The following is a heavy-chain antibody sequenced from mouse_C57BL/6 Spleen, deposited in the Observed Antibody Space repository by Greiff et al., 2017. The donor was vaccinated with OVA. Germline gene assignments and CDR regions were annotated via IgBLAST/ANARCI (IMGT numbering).Heavy chain of an antibody. J-gene: IGHJ1*03. V-gene: IGHV1-50*01. CDR2: IDPSDSYT. CDR3: ARSRRGYWYFDV. Sequence: VQLQQPGAELVKPGASVKLSCKASGYTFTSYWMQWVKQRPGQGLAWIGEIDPSDSYTNSNQKFKGKATLHVDTSSSTAYMQLSSLTSEDSAVYYCARSRRGYWYFDVWGTGTTVTVSS. CDR1: GYTFTSYW.